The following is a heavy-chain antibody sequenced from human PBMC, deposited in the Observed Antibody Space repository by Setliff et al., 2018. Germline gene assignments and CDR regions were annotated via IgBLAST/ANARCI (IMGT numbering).Heavy chain of an antibody. V-gene: IGHV4-34*01. CDR3: AAPDTPRPIAYGNGWYYLDY. D-gene: IGHD6-19*01. CDR1: GGSFSGYY. CDR2: INHSGST. J-gene: IGHJ4*02. Sequence: PSETLSLTCAVYGGSFSGYYWSWIRQPPGKGLEWIGEINHSGSTNYNPSLKSRVTISVDTSKNQFSLKLSSVTAADTAVYYCAAPDTPRPIAYGNGWYYLDYWGQGTLVTVSS.